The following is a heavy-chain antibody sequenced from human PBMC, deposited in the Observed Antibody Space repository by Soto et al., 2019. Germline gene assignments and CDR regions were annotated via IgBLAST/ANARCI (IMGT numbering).Heavy chain of an antibody. CDR2: ITPIFGTK. J-gene: IGHJ4*02. CDR3: GRQGYCSSISCYYDS. Sequence: QVQLVQSGTEVKKPGSSVKVSCKASGDTFSRYTISWVRQAPGQGLEWMGGITPIFGTKNYARKFQGRITITADKSTSTVYMELSSLRSEDTAVYYCGRQGYCSSISCYYDSWGQGTLVTVSS. V-gene: IGHV1-69*06. CDR1: GDTFSRYT. D-gene: IGHD2-2*01.